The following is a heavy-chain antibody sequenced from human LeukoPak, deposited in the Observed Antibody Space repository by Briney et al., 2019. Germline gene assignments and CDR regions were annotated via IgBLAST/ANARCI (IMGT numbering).Heavy chain of an antibody. V-gene: IGHV3-30*02. CDR2: IWYDGSNE. Sequence: GGSLRLSCAASGFTFSSYGMHWVRQAPGKGLEWVAFIWYDGSNEYYADSVKGRFTISRDNAKNRLYLQMNSLRAEDTAVYYCAKGEKYYFDYWGQGTLVTVSS. J-gene: IGHJ4*02. CDR1: GFTFSSYG. CDR3: AKGEKYYFDY.